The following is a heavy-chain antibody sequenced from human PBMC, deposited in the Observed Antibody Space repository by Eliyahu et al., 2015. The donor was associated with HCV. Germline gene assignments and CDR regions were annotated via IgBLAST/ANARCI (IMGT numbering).Heavy chain of an antibody. CDR1: GFSLNTGGVG. CDR3: AHRRNGDLFSVAFYYFDY. Sequence: QITLKESGPTLVKPTQTLTLTCAFSGFSLNTGGVGVGWIRQPPGKALEWLALIYWNDDKRYSPSLKSRLTITKDTSRNQVVLTMTNMDPVDTATYYCAHRRNGDLFSVAFYYFDYWGQGTLVTVSS. D-gene: IGHD2-8*01. J-gene: IGHJ4*02. V-gene: IGHV2-5*01. CDR2: IYWNDDK.